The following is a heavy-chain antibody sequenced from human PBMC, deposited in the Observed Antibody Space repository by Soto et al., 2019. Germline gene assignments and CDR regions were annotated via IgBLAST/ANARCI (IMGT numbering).Heavy chain of an antibody. CDR3: ARGVYYDSRGYYFFF. CDR1: GGTFSRYA. D-gene: IGHD3-22*01. V-gene: IGHV1-69*13. Sequence: SGNVSCKASGGTFSRYALSWLRQAPGQGPEWMGGIVPMFGTANYAQKFQGRVTITADESTSTAYMQLSSLRSEDTAVYYCARGVYYDSRGYYFFFWGQGTLVTVSS. J-gene: IGHJ4*02. CDR2: IVPMFGTA.